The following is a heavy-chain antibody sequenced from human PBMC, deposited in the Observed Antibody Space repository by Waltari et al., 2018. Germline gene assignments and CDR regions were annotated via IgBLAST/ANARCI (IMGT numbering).Heavy chain of an antibody. V-gene: IGHV4-38-2*01. CDR1: GYSISSGYY. D-gene: IGHD6-13*01. CDR2: IYHSGST. Sequence: QVQLQESGPGLVKPSETLSLTCAVSGYSISSGYYWGWIRQPPGKGLEWMGSIYHSGSTYYNPSVKSRVPISVDTSKNQFSLKLGSGTAAETAVYYCARGGGIAAAVADYWGQGTLVTVSS. J-gene: IGHJ4*02. CDR3: ARGGGIAAAVADY.